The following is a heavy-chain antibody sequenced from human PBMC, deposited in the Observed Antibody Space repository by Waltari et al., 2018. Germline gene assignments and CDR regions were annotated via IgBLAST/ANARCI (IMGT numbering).Heavy chain of an antibody. D-gene: IGHD3-16*01. CDR3: ARDSRDFWRYEFYGVDV. Sequence: QVQLQQWGASLLKPSETLSLTCAVYGASLSDYFWTWIRQSPGKGLEWIGENSLKDVTYYNPSLESRVSVHLDTSKNQFDLRLESVTAADTAIYYCARDSRDFWRYEFYGVDVWGPGTTVTVSS. CDR1: GASLSDYF. CDR2: NSLKDVT. V-gene: IGHV4-34*02. J-gene: IGHJ6*02.